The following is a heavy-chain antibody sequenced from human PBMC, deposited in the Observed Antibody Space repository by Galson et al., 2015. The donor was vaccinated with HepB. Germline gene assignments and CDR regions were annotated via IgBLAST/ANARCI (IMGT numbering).Heavy chain of an antibody. CDR1: GFTFSSYG. V-gene: IGHV3-30*18. D-gene: IGHD6-19*01. CDR2: ISYDGSNK. J-gene: IGHJ3*01. Sequence: SLRLSCAASGFTFSSYGMHWVRQAPGKGLEWVAVISYDGSNKYYADSVKGRFTISRDSANNTLSLQMNSLRADDTAMYYCANEGTSGWNDAFDVWGLGTMVTVSS. CDR3: ANEGTSGWNDAFDV.